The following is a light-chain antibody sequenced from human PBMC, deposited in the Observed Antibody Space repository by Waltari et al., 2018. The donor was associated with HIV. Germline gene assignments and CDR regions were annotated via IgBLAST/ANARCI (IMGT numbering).Light chain of an antibody. Sequence: SSELTQDPAVSVALGQTVRITCQGDSLRSYDASWYQQKPGQAPILFSYANDHRPPGIPDRFSGSRSGNTASLTITGAQAEDEAEYYCDSRDTSGNHLVVFGGGTQLTVL. CDR1: SLRSYD. J-gene: IGLJ2*01. V-gene: IGLV3-19*01. CDR2: AND. CDR3: DSRDTSGNHLVV.